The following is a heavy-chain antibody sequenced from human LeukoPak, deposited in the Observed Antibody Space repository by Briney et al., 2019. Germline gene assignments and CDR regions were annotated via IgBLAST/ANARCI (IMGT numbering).Heavy chain of an antibody. J-gene: IGHJ4*02. CDR3: ARGGDSSGWRSFDY. D-gene: IGHD6-19*01. Sequence: SETLSLTCTVSGGSISSYYWSWIRQPPGKGLEWIGYIYYSGGTNYNPSLKSRVTISVDTSKNQFSLKLSSVTAADTAVYYCARGGDSSGWRSFDYWGQGTLVTVSS. CDR1: GGSISSYY. V-gene: IGHV4-59*01. CDR2: IYYSGGT.